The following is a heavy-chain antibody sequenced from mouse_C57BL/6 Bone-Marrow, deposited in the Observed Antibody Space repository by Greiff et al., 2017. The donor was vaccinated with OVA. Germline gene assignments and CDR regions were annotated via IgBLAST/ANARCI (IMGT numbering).Heavy chain of an antibody. V-gene: IGHV1-59*01. CDR2: IDPSDSYT. Sequence: QVQLQQSGAELVRPGTSVKLSCKASGYTFTSYWMHWVKQRPGQGLEWIGVIDPSDSYTNYNQKFKGKATLTVDTSSSTAYMQLSSLTSEDSAVYYCARVGGSSSRGFAYWGQGTLVTVSA. CDR1: GYTFTSYW. CDR3: ARVGGSSSRGFAY. D-gene: IGHD1-1*01. J-gene: IGHJ3*01.